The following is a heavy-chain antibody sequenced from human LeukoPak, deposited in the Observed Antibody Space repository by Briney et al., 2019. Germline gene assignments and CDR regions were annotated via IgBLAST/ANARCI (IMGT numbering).Heavy chain of an antibody. CDR1: GITFSNSA. CDR3: ARWNYCDY. CDR2: ITKNGDQT. D-gene: IGHD5-12*01. Sequence: PGGSLRLSCVPSGITFSNSALNWVRQAPGKGLEWVATITKNGDQTYYADSVKGRFTISRDNAKNSLYLQMNSLRAEDTAVYYCARWNYCDYWGQGTLVTVSS. V-gene: IGHV3-21*01. J-gene: IGHJ4*02.